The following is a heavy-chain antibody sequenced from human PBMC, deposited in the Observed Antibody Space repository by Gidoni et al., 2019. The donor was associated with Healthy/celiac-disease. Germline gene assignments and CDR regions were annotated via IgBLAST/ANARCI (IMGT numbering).Heavy chain of an antibody. CDR2: ISGSGGST. CDR1: GFTFRSYA. D-gene: IGHD2-8*01. Sequence: EVQLLESGGGLVQPGGSLSLSCAASGFTFRSYAMSWVRQAPGKGREWVSAISGSGGSTYYADSVKGRFTISRDNSKNTLYLQMNSLRAEDTAVYYCAAQAYCTNGVCPSRDCGQGTLVTVSS. V-gene: IGHV3-23*01. CDR3: AAQAYCTNGVCPSRD. J-gene: IGHJ4*02.